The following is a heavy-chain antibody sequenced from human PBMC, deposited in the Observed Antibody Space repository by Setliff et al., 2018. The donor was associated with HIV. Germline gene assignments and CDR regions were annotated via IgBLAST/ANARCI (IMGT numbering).Heavy chain of an antibody. D-gene: IGHD5-18*01. CDR1: GGSISSYY. J-gene: IGHJ4*02. CDR3: ARDSGGYNYGFAVGSFDY. V-gene: IGHV4-4*09. Sequence: PSETLSLTCTVSGGSISSYYWSWIRQPPGKGLEWIGNIYSSGSTNYNPSLKSRVTISVDTSKNQFSLKLTSVTATDTAVYYCARDSGGYNYGFAVGSFDYWGQGALVTVSS. CDR2: IYSSGST.